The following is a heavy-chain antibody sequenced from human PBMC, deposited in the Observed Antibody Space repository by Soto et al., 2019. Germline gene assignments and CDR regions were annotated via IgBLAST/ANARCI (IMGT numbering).Heavy chain of an antibody. Sequence: QLLESGGGLVQPGGSLRLSCAASGFTFSSYAMNWVRQAPGKGLEWVSTIDYTGGYSYYADSVKGRFTISRDNSQKTLDLHMNSLRAEDTAIYYCAKGPPRPYCSSVSCPFDYWGQGTLVTVSS. CDR2: IDYTGGYS. CDR1: GFTFSSYA. V-gene: IGHV3-23*01. J-gene: IGHJ4*02. D-gene: IGHD2-2*01. CDR3: AKGPPRPYCSSVSCPFDY.